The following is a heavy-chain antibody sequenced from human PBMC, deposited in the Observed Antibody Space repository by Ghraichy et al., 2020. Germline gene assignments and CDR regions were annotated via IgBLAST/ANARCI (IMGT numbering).Heavy chain of an antibody. CDR1: GFTFDDYA. D-gene: IGHD6-13*01. CDR3: AKDMYVYSSSSYAFDI. CDR2: ISWDGGST. Sequence: GGYLRLSCAASGFTFDDYAMHWVRQAPGKGLEWVSLISWDGGSTYYADSVKGRFTISRDNSKNSLYLQMNSLRAEDTALYYCAKDMYVYSSSSYAFDIWGQGTMVTVSS. J-gene: IGHJ3*02. V-gene: IGHV3-43D*04.